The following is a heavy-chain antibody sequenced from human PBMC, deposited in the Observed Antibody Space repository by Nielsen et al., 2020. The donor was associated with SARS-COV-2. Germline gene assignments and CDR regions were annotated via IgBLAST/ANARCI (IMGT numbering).Heavy chain of an antibody. Sequence: SVKVSCKASGGTFSSYAISWVRQAPGQGLEWMGGIIPIFGTANYAQKLQGRVTMTTDTSTSTAYMELRSLRSDDTAVYYCARDRSGRDYYYYGMDVWGQGTTVTVSS. V-gene: IGHV1-69*05. CDR2: IIPIFGTA. CDR1: GGTFSSYA. D-gene: IGHD2-15*01. CDR3: ARDRSGRDYYYYGMDV. J-gene: IGHJ6*02.